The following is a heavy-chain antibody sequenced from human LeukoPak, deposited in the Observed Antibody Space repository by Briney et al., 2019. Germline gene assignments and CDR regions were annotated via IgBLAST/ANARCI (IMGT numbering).Heavy chain of an antibody. CDR2: ISAYNGNT. D-gene: IGHD7-27*01. V-gene: IGHV1-18*01. Sequence: ASVKVSCKASGYTFTSYGISWVRQAPGQGLEWVGWISAYNGNTNYAQKLQGRVTMTTDTSTSTAYMELRSLRSDDTAVYYCARDADPGEPNYYYYGMDVWGQGTTVTVSS. J-gene: IGHJ6*02. CDR3: ARDADPGEPNYYYYGMDV. CDR1: GYTFTSYG.